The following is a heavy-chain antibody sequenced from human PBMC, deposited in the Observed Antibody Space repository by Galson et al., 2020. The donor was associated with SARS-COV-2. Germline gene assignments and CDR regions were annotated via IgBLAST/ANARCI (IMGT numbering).Heavy chain of an antibody. CDR3: AKDTPYSPVIVVVLAAAR. J-gene: IGHJ4*01. CDR2: ISGNGTSK. CDR1: GFTFSSYA. V-gene: IGHV3-23*01. Sequence: TGGSLRLSCAASGFTFSSYAMSWVRQATGKGLEWVSGISGNGTSKYYADSVKGRSTISRDNSKNMLYLQMNTLRAEDTAVYYCAKDTPYSPVIVVVLAAARWGHGTQVTVSS. D-gene: IGHD2-15*01.